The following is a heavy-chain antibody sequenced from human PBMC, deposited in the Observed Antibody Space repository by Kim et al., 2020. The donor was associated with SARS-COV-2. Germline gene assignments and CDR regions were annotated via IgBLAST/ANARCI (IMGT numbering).Heavy chain of an antibody. J-gene: IGHJ4*02. Sequence: ADSLEGRFTVSRDNTQNTLFLQMSSLTSEDTALYYCAKDQGEGYSRFLPHYWGQGTLVTVSS. CDR3: AKDQGEGYSRFLPHY. V-gene: IGHV3-30*15. D-gene: IGHD5-18*01.